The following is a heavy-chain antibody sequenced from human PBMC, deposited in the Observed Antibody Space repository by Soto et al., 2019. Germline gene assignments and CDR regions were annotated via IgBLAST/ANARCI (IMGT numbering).Heavy chain of an antibody. V-gene: IGHV1-69*13. Sequence: SVKVSCKAPGGTFSSYAISWVRQAPGQGLEWMGGIIPIFGTANYAQKFQGRVTITADESTSTAYMELSSLRSEDTAVYYCAIDLTPGYFDYWGQGTLVTSPQ. CDR1: GGTFSSYA. D-gene: IGHD3-9*01. CDR3: AIDLTPGYFDY. CDR2: IIPIFGTA. J-gene: IGHJ4*02.